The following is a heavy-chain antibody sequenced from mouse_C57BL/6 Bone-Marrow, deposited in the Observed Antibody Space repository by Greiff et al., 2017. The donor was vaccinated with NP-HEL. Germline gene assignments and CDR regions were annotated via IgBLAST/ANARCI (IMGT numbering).Heavy chain of an antibody. J-gene: IGHJ3*01. D-gene: IGHD3-2*02. V-gene: IGHV1-59*01. Sequence: QVQLQQPGAELVRPGTSVKLPCKASGYTFTSYWMHWVKQRPGQGLEWIGVIDPSDSYTNYNQKFKGKATLTVDTSSSTAYMQLSSLTSEDSAVYYCARQLRLRFAYWGQGTLVTVSA. CDR1: GYTFTSYW. CDR2: IDPSDSYT. CDR3: ARQLRLRFAY.